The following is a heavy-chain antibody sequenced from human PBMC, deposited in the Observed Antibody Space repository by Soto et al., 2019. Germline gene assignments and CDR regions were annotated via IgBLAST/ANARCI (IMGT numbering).Heavy chain of an antibody. J-gene: IGHJ1*01. CDR2: LNPSGGTT. CDR1: GYTFTSYY. CDR3: ERGFYSSVWYPYFQY. D-gene: IGHD6-19*01. V-gene: IGHV1-46*01. Sequence: ASVKVSCTTSGYTFTSYYIHWVRQAPGQGLEWMGELNPSGGTTSYAQKFQGRLTMTRDTSTSTVYMELSSLRSEDTAVYYCERGFYSSVWYPYFQYWGQGTMGTVPS.